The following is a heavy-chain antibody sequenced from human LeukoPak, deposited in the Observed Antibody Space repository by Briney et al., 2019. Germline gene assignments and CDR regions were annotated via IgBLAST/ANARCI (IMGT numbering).Heavy chain of an antibody. CDR3: ARESFNYYDSSGYYRFDY. Sequence: ASVKVSCKASGGTFSSYAISWVRQAPGQGLEWMGGIIPIFGTANYAQKFRGRVTITADESTSTAYMELSSLRSEDTAVYYCARESFNYYDSSGYYRFDYWGQGTLVTVSS. V-gene: IGHV1-69*01. D-gene: IGHD3-22*01. CDR2: IIPIFGTA. J-gene: IGHJ4*02. CDR1: GGTFSSYA.